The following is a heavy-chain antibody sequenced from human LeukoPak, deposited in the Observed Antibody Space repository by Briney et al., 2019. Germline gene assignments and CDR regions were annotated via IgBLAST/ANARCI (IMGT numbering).Heavy chain of an antibody. CDR1: GFTFSSYA. D-gene: IGHD4-11*01. J-gene: IGHJ6*02. CDR2: INHSGST. Sequence: PGGSLRLSCAASGFTFSSYAMSWVRQPPGKGLEWIGEINHSGSTNYNPSLKSRVTISVDTSKNQFSLKLSSVTAADTAVYYCATPDIHYSSDPYYYYGMDVWGQGTTVTVSS. CDR3: ATPDIHYSSDPYYYYGMDV. V-gene: IGHV4-34*08.